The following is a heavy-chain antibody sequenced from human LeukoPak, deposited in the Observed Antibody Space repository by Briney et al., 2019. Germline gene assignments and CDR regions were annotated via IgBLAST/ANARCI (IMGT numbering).Heavy chain of an antibody. CDR3: AAVLRYFDWLSLVGY. Sequence: PGGSLRLSCAASGFTFSSYSMNWVRQAPGQGLEWVSYISSSSSTIYYADSVKGRFTISRDNAKNSLYLQMNSLRAEDTAVYYCAAVLRYFDWLSLVGYWGQGTLVTVSS. D-gene: IGHD3-9*01. CDR2: ISSSSSTI. V-gene: IGHV3-48*04. CDR1: GFTFSSYS. J-gene: IGHJ4*02.